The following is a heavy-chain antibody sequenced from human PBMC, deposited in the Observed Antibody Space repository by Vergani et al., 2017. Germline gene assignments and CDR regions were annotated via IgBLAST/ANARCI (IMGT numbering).Heavy chain of an antibody. CDR3: AKSPYDVLTGYLDFDY. D-gene: IGHD3-9*01. V-gene: IGHV3-30*02. J-gene: IGHJ4*02. Sequence: QVQLVESGGGVVQPGGSLRLSCAASGFTLSSYGMHWVRQAPGKGLEWVAFIRYVGSNKYYADSVKGRFTISRDNSKNTLYLQMNSLRAEDTAVYYCAKSPYDVLTGYLDFDYWGQGSLVTVSS. CDR2: IRYVGSNK. CDR1: GFTLSSYG.